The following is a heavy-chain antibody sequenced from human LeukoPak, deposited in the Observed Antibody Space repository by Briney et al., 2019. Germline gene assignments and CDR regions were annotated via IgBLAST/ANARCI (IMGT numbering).Heavy chain of an antibody. V-gene: IGHV3-53*01. J-gene: IGHJ4*02. CDR1: GFTVSSNY. CDR2: LYSGGTI. CDR3: ARDREYYDSSGYSGTGFDY. Sequence: GGSLRLSCAAAGFTVSSNYMSWVRQAPGKGLEWVSVLYSGGTIYYADSVKGRFTISRDNSKNTLYLQMNNLRAEDTAVYYCARDREYYDSSGYSGTGFDYWGQGTLVTVSS. D-gene: IGHD3-22*01.